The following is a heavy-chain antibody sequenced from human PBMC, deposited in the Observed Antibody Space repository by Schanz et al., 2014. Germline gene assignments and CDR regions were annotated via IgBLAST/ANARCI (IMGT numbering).Heavy chain of an antibody. CDR2: ISHDGTT. Sequence: QVQLQQWGAGLLKPSETLSLICVINGGSFSAYHWSWLRQSPGKGPEWIGEISHDGTTNYNPSLKSRVTISGDTSKNQFSLTLTSVTAADTAVYYCASRRRMGISMVRGILKGWFDPCGQGTLVTVSS. D-gene: IGHD3-10*01. J-gene: IGHJ5*02. V-gene: IGHV4-34*02. CDR3: ASRRRMGISMVRGILKGWFDP. CDR1: GGSFSAYH.